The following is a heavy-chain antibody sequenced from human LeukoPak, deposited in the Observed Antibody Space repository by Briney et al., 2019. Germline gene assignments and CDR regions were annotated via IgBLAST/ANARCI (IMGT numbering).Heavy chain of an antibody. CDR2: IRSSGSSI. Sequence: PGGSLRLSCAASGFTFSNYEMNWVRHAPGKGLEWVSYIRSSGSSIYYADSVKGRFTISRDNAKNSLYLQMNSLRAEDTAVYYCAREGVTAPGDYWVQGTLVTVPS. CDR3: AREGVTAPGDY. V-gene: IGHV3-48*03. J-gene: IGHJ4*02. CDR1: GFTFSNYE. D-gene: IGHD2-21*02.